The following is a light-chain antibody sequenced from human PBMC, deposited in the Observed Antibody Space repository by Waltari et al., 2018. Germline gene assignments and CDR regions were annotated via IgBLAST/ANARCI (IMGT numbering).Light chain of an antibody. J-gene: IGKJ2*01. Sequence: EIVLTQSPGTLSLSPGERATLSCRASQSVSSSSLAWYQQKPGQAPRLLIYAASRRATGIPDRIRGSGSETDFTLTLSSLEPEDFAVYYCQQHGSSPFTFGQGTKVEIK. CDR1: QSVSSSS. CDR2: AAS. V-gene: IGKV3-20*01. CDR3: QQHGSSPFT.